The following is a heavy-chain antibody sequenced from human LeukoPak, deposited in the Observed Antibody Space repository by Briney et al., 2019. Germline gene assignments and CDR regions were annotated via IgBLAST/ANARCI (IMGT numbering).Heavy chain of an antibody. CDR1: GFTFSSYA. J-gene: IGHJ3*02. Sequence: GGSLRLSCAASGFTFSSYAMSWVRQAPGKGLEWVSAISGSGGSTYYADSVKGRFTISRDNSKNTLYLQMNSLRAEDTAVYYCASARRDYDILTGCLHDAFDIWGQGTMVTVSS. D-gene: IGHD3-9*01. CDR2: ISGSGGST. CDR3: ASARRDYDILTGCLHDAFDI. V-gene: IGHV3-23*01.